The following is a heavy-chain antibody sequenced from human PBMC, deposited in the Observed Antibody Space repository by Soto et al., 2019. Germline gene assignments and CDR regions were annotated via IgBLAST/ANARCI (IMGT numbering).Heavy chain of an antibody. Sequence: PGGSLRLSCAASGFTLSGYAMDWVRQAPGKGLEYVSGISSSGVGTYYANSVQGRFTISRDNSKNTVYLQMGSLRPEDMAVYYCARRARPDFYYMDVWGKGTTVTVSS. CDR2: ISSSGVGT. CDR1: GFTLSGYA. D-gene: IGHD6-6*01. V-gene: IGHV3-64*01. J-gene: IGHJ6*03. CDR3: ARRARPDFYYMDV.